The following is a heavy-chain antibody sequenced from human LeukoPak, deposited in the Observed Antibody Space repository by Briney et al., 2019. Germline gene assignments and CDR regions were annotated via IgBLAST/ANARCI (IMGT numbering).Heavy chain of an antibody. J-gene: IGHJ2*01. CDR1: GGSFSGYY. V-gene: IGHV4-34*01. CDR2: ISHSGST. D-gene: IGHD6-19*01. Sequence: SETLSHTCAVYGGSFSGYYWSWIRQPPGKGLEWIGEISHSGSTNYNPSLKSRVTISVDTSKNQFSLKLSSVTAADTAVYYCARQYRRWLVQYFDLWGRGTLVTVSS. CDR3: ARQYRRWLVQYFDL.